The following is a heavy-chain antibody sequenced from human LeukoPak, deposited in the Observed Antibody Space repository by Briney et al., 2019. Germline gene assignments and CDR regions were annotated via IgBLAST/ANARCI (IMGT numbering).Heavy chain of an antibody. Sequence: SETLSLTCAVYGGSFSGYYWSWIRQPPGKGLKWIGEINHSGSTNYNPSLTSRVTISVDTSKNQFFLKLSSVTAADTAVYYCARGGGEWLLKYYFDYWGQGTLVTASS. D-gene: IGHD3-3*01. CDR3: ARGGGEWLLKYYFDY. J-gene: IGHJ4*02. V-gene: IGHV4-34*01. CDR2: INHSGST. CDR1: GGSFSGYY.